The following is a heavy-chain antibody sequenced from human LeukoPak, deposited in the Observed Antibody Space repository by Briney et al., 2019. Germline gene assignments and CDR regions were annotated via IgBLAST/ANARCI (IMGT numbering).Heavy chain of an antibody. CDR3: ARRTYDYESGGYYYGRGWFDP. CDR2: IYYSGDT. Sequence: SETLSLTCIVSGGSITSDYWTWIRQTPGKGLEWIGHIYYSGDTNYNPSLRSRATISVDTSKNQVSLKLSAVTAADTAVHYCARRTYDYESGGYYYGRGWFDPWGQGTLVTVSS. J-gene: IGHJ5*02. CDR1: GGSITSDY. D-gene: IGHD3-22*01. V-gene: IGHV4-59*08.